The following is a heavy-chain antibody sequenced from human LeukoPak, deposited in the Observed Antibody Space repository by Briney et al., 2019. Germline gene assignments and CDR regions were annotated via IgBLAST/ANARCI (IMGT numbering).Heavy chain of an antibody. V-gene: IGHV3-30*18. CDR1: GFTFSSYC. Sequence: GGSLRLSCAASGFTFSSYCMHWVRQAPCKGLEWVAVISYDGSNKYYADSVRGRFTISRDNSKNTLYLQMNSLRAEDTAVYYCAKGDLWMTTVTTTLDYWGQGTLVTVSS. CDR2: ISYDGSNK. D-gene: IGHD4-17*01. J-gene: IGHJ4*02. CDR3: AKGDLWMTTVTTTLDY.